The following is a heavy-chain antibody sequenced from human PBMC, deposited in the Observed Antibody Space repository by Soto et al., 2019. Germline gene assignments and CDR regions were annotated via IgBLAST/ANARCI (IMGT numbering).Heavy chain of an antibody. Sequence: ESGGGVVQPGRSLRLSCAASGFTFSSYGMHWVRQAPGKGLEWVAVIWYDGSNKYYADSVKGRFTISRDNSKNTLYLQMNSLRAEDTAVYYCARDLYYYDSSGYYLGYWGQGTLVTVSS. D-gene: IGHD3-22*01. CDR1: GFTFSSYG. J-gene: IGHJ4*02. CDR2: IWYDGSNK. V-gene: IGHV3-33*01. CDR3: ARDLYYYDSSGYYLGY.